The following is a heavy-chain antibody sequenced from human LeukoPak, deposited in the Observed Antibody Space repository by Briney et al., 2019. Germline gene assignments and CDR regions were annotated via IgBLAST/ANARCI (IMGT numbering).Heavy chain of an antibody. CDR2: FDPEDGET. CDR3: ATHLRYFDWLSHFDY. CDR1: GYTLTELS. V-gene: IGHV1-24*01. Sequence: ASVKVSCKVSGYTLTELSMHWVRQAPGKGLEWMGGFDPEDGETIYAQKFQGRVTMTEDTSTDTAYMELSSLRSEDTAVYYCATHLRYFDWLSHFDYWAREPWSPSPQ. J-gene: IGHJ4*02. D-gene: IGHD3-9*01.